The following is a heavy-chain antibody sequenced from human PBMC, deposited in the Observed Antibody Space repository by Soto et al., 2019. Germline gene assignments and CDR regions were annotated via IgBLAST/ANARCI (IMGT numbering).Heavy chain of an antibody. V-gene: IGHV3-21*01. J-gene: IGHJ3*01. CDR3: ARGSSAWEAVDL. D-gene: IGHD1-26*01. CDR2: VSNSGTYI. CDR1: GFSFSTYT. Sequence: EVQLVESGGGLVKPGGSLRLSCAASGFSFSTYTMNWVRQAPGQGLEWVSSVSNSGTYIFYSESLKGRFTISRDNAKNGLYLQMNSLRAEDTAMYYGARGSSAWEAVDLWGLGTNGTVGS.